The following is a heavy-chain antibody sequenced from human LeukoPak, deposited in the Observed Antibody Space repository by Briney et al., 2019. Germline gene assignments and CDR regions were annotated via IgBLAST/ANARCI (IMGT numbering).Heavy chain of an antibody. Sequence: GGSLRLSCAASGFTFSSYEMNWVRQAPGRGLEWVSYISSSGSTIYYADSVKGRFTISRDNAKNSLYLQMDSLRAEDTAVYYCAELGITMIGGVWGKGTTVTISS. CDR3: AELGITMIGGV. D-gene: IGHD3-10*02. V-gene: IGHV3-48*03. CDR2: ISSSGSTI. J-gene: IGHJ6*04. CDR1: GFTFSSYE.